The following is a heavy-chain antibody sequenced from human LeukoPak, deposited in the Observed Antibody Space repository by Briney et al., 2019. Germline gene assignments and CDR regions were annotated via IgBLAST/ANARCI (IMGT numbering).Heavy chain of an antibody. V-gene: IGHV4-59*01. CDR2: IYYSGST. D-gene: IGHD6-13*01. CDR1: GGSISSYY. Sequence: SETLSLTCTVSGGSISSYYWSWIRQPPGKGLEWIGYIYYSGSTNYNPSLKSRVTISVDTSKNQFSLQLSSVTAADTPVYYCARAQYSSSWDYWGQGTLVTVSS. J-gene: IGHJ4*02. CDR3: ARAQYSSSWDY.